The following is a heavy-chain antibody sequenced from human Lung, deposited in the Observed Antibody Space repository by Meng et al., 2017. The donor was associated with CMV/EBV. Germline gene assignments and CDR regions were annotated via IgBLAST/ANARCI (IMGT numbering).Heavy chain of an antibody. CDR3: ARVKDKGSGSYARGGTFDF. CDR2: IIPILGIA. D-gene: IGHD3-10*01. CDR1: GGTFSSYT. Sequence: SXXVSXKASGGTFSSYTISWVRQAPGQGLEWMGGIIPILGIADYAQNFQGRVTITADKSTSTASMDLSSLRSEDTAVYYCARVKDKGSGSYARGGTFDFXGHGXMVTVSS. V-gene: IGHV1-69*10. J-gene: IGHJ3*01.